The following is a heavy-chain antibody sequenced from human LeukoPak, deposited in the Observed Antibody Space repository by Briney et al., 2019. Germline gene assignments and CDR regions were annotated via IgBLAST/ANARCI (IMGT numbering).Heavy chain of an antibody. V-gene: IGHV4-4*02. Sequence: SETLSLTCTVSNGPITSTKWWSWVRQPPGKGLEWIREISHTGSTNYNPSFNSRVTMSVDKSKNQFSLNLKSVTAADTALYYCASSSLVVVVTYGFDIWGRGPAVTVSS. D-gene: IGHD2-21*01. CDR3: ASSSLVVVVTYGFDI. CDR1: NGPITSTKW. J-gene: IGHJ3*02. CDR2: ISHTGST.